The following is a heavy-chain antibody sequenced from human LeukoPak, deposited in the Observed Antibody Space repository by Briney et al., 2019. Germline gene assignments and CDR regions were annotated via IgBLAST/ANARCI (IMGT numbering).Heavy chain of an antibody. CDR3: ASAYSYIHFDY. Sequence: GESLKISCKVSGYSFTSYWIGWVRQMPGKGLEWMGIIYPRDSDTRYSPSFQGQVTISADKSINTAYLQWSSLKASDTAMYYCASAYSYIHFDYWGQGTLVTASS. CDR2: IYPRDSDT. V-gene: IGHV5-51*01. CDR1: GYSFTSYW. J-gene: IGHJ4*02. D-gene: IGHD5-18*01.